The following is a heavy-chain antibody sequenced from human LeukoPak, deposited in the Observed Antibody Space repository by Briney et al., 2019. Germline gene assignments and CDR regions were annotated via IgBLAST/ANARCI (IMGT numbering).Heavy chain of an antibody. Sequence: GGSLRLSCAASGFTFNNHIIHWVRQAPGKGLEWVTFISYNGGKKHYADLVKGRFTISRDNSKNTVDLQMDSLRPEDTAVYYCARDRKWELLGGDFDYWGQGTLVTVSS. CDR2: ISYNGGKK. CDR3: ARDRKWELLGGDFDY. V-gene: IGHV3-30-3*01. CDR1: GFTFNNHI. D-gene: IGHD1-26*01. J-gene: IGHJ4*02.